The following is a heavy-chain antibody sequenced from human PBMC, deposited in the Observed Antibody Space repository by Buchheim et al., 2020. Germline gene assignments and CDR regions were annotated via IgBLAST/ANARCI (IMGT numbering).Heavy chain of an antibody. J-gene: IGHJ4*02. Sequence: EVQLLESGGGLVQPGGSLRLSCVASGFTFNDYAMSWVRQAPGRGLEWVSGTSGSGGRTSYADSVQGRFPISRANSKNTLYLQMNSLRAEDTAIYYCAKDRGFIAAAGFDYWGQGAL. CDR1: GFTFNDYA. D-gene: IGHD6-13*01. CDR2: TSGSGGRT. CDR3: AKDRGFIAAAGFDY. V-gene: IGHV3-23*01.